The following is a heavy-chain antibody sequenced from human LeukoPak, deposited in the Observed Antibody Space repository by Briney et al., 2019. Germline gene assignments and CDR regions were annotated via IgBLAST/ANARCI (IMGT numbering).Heavy chain of an antibody. J-gene: IGHJ6*02. CDR3: ARGGGAERSIDYYYYYGMDV. CDR2: ISSSSSYI. V-gene: IGHV3-21*01. CDR1: GFTFSSYS. D-gene: IGHD6-6*01. Sequence: GGSLRLSCAASGFTFSSYSMNWVRQAPGKGLEWVSSISSSSSYIYYADSVKGRFTISRDNAKNSLYLQMNSLRAEDTAVYYCARGGGAERSIDYYYYYGMDVWGQGTTVTVSS.